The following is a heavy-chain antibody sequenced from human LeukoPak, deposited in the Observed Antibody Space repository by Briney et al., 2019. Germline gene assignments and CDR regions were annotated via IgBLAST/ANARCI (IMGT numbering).Heavy chain of an antibody. V-gene: IGHV2-70*11. CDR2: IDWDDDE. Sequence: SGPALVKPTQTLTLTCTFSGFSLSTNEMCVSWIRQPPGKALEWLARIDWDDDEYYSTSLRTRLTISKDSSKNQVVLTVTNIDPVDTATYYCARYRRDYRYFDYWGQGTLVTVSS. J-gene: IGHJ4*02. D-gene: IGHD6-25*01. CDR1: GFSLSTNEMC. CDR3: ARYRRDYRYFDY.